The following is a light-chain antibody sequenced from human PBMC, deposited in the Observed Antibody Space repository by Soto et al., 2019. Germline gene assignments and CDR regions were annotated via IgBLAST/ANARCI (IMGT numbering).Light chain of an antibody. CDR1: QSVTSY. CDR2: DVS. V-gene: IGKV3-11*01. CDR3: QQRGT. J-gene: IGKJ4*01. Sequence: EFVLTQSPATLSLSPGERATLSCRASQSVTSYLAWYQQKPGQAPRLLIYDVSNRATGIPARFSGSGSGTDFTLTISSLEPEDFAVSYCQQRGTFGGGTKVDI.